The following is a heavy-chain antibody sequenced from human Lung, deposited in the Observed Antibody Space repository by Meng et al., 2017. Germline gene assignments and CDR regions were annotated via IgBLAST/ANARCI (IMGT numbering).Heavy chain of an antibody. J-gene: IGHJ4*02. CDR3: ARAEEEYCSGGSCPNFDF. CDR2: ISGYNGNT. Sequence: QVQLLQSGGEVKKPGASVTVSCKASGYIFTRYGITWVRQAPGQGLEWMGWISGYNGNTNYAQKLQGRVTMTTDTSTSTAYMELRSLRSDDTAVYYCARAEEEYCSGGSCPNFDFWGQGTLVTVSS. CDR1: GYIFTRYG. V-gene: IGHV1-18*01. D-gene: IGHD2-15*01.